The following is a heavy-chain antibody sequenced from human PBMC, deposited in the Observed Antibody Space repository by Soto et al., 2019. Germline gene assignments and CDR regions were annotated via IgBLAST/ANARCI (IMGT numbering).Heavy chain of an antibody. CDR3: ARVQMATLYFDS. D-gene: IGHD5-12*01. CDR2: VYYSGTH. V-gene: IGHV4-59*01. CDR1: GSSISGFY. J-gene: IGHJ4*02. Sequence: SENLSLTCTVSGSSISGFYWSWVRQPPGTGLEWIGYVYYSGTHNYNPSLKSRLTISIDTSKSQFSLKLSSVTAADTAVYYCARVQMATLYFDSWGQGTLVTVSS.